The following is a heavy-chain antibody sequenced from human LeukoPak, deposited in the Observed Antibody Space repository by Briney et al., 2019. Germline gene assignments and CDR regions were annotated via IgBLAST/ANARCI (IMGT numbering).Heavy chain of an antibody. Sequence: VASVKVSCKASGYTFTSYGISWVRQAPGQGLEWMGWINPNSGGTNYAQKFQGRVTMTRDTSISTAYMELSRLRSDDTAVYYCARDRGPQLWFRSAVDYWGQGTLVTVSS. CDR1: GYTFTSYG. J-gene: IGHJ4*02. CDR3: ARDRGPQLWFRSAVDY. CDR2: INPNSGGT. D-gene: IGHD5-18*01. V-gene: IGHV1-2*02.